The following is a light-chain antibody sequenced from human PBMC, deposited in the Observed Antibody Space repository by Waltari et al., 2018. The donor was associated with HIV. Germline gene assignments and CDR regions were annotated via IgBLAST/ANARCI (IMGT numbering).Light chain of an antibody. V-gene: IGLV3-25*03. CDR3: HSSDSSGTYV. CDR1: ALPKQY. Sequence: SYELTQPPSVSVSPGQTARITCSGDALPKQYVYWYQQKPGQAPEWLIYKDTVRPSGIPERVSGSSSGTIVTLTISGVQAEDEADYYGHSSDSSGTYVFGTGTKVTVL. J-gene: IGLJ1*01. CDR2: KDT.